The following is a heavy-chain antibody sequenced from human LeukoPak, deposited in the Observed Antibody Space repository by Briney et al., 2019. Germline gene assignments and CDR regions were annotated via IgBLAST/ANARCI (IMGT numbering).Heavy chain of an antibody. CDR2: IYTSGSI. Sequence: PSETLSLTCTVSGDSISSSYWSWIRQPAGKGLEWIGRIYTSGSINYNPSLMSRLTMSIDTSKNQFSLKLSSVTAADTAVYYCARDRVRSGYDLFDYWGQGALVTVSS. V-gene: IGHV4-4*07. CDR1: GDSISSSY. D-gene: IGHD5-12*01. J-gene: IGHJ4*02. CDR3: ARDRVRSGYDLFDY.